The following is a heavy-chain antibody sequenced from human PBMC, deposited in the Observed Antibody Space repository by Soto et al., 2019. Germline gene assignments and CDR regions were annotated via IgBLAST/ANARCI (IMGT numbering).Heavy chain of an antibody. Sequence: QVQLVQSGAEVTKPGASVKVYCKASGYTFNAYYMNWVRQAPGQGLEWMGWINPNSGGTNYAQKFQGRVTMTRDTSRSTAYMELTGLRSDDTAFYYCATRNWGRIIWGQGTLVTVSS. D-gene: IGHD7-27*01. CDR2: INPNSGGT. J-gene: IGHJ4*02. V-gene: IGHV1-2*02. CDR3: ATRNWGRII. CDR1: GYTFNAYY.